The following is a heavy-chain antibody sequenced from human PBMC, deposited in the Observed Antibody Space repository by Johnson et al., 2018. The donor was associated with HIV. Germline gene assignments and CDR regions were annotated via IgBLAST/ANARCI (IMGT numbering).Heavy chain of an antibody. Sequence: VQLVESGGGLMQPGGSLRLSCAASGFTFSGNYMNWVRQAPGKGLEWVSVIYSGGSTYYADSVKGRFTISRDNSKNTLYLQMNSLRVEDTAVYYCARDSGSDAFDIWGQGTMVTVSS. J-gene: IGHJ3*02. CDR2: IYSGGST. D-gene: IGHD3-10*01. V-gene: IGHV3-53*01. CDR3: ARDSGSDAFDI. CDR1: GFTFSGNY.